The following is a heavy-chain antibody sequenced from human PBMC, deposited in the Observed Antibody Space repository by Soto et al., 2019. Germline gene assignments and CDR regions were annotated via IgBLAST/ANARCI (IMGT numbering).Heavy chain of an antibody. J-gene: IGHJ6*02. CDR2: ISYDGSNK. D-gene: IGHD5-12*01. V-gene: IGHV3-30*18. CDR1: GFTFSSYG. CDR3: AKAFGESGYDWWYGMDV. Sequence: QVQLVESGGGVVQPGRSLRLSCAASGFTFSSYGMHWVRQAPGKGLEWVAVISYDGSNKYYPDSVKGRFTISRDNSKNPLYLQMNSLRAEDEAGYYCAKAFGESGYDWWYGMDVWGQGTTVTVSS.